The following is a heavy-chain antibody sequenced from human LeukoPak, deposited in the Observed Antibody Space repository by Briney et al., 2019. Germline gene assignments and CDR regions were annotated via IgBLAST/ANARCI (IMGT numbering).Heavy chain of an antibody. D-gene: IGHD7-27*01. J-gene: IGHJ4*02. V-gene: IGHV3-74*01. Sequence: GGFLRLSCAASGFSFSSNWMHWVRQAPGKGLVWVSRVNSDGSGTSYADSVKGRFTISRDNAKNTLYLQMNSLRAEDTAVYYCATSLGPLTDYWGQGTLVTVSS. CDR1: GFSFSSNW. CDR2: VNSDGSGT. CDR3: ATSLGPLTDY.